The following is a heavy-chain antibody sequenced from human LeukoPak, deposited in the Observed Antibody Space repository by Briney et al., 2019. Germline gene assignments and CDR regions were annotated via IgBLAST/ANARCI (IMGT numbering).Heavy chain of an antibody. CDR1: GGSFSSEA. D-gene: IGHD2-15*01. J-gene: IGHJ4*02. CDR2: IIPIFGTA. Sequence: GSSVKVSCKAFGGSFSSEAISWVRQAPGQELEWMGGIIPIFGTANYAQKFQGRVTITTDESTSTAYMEVSSLRSEDTSVYYCGRKAGDCGGGSCYSIDYWGQGTLVTVSS. V-gene: IGHV1-69*05. CDR3: GRKAGDCGGGSCYSIDY.